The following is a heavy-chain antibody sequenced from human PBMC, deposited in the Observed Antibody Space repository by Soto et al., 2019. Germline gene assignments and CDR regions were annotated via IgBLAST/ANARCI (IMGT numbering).Heavy chain of an antibody. J-gene: IGHJ3*02. CDR1: GFTFSSYA. V-gene: IGHV3-23*01. CDR3: AKVVSVMIVVVIDAFDI. CDR2: ISGSGGST. D-gene: IGHD3-22*01. Sequence: GGSLRLSCAASGFTFSSYAMSWVRQAPGKGLEWVSAISGSGGSTYYADSVKGRFTISRDNSKNTLYLQMNSLRAEDTAVHYCAKVVSVMIVVVIDAFDIWGQGTMVTVSS.